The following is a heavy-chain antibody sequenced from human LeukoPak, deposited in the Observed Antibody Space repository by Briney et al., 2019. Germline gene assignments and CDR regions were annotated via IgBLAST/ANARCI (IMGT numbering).Heavy chain of an antibody. CDR2: ISYDGSNK. CDR1: GFTFSSYG. CDR3: AKLEFAAQDIFDY. D-gene: IGHD2-15*01. Sequence: PGGSLRLSCAASGFTFSSYGMHWVRQAPGKGLEWVAVISYDGSNKYYADSVKGRFTISRDNSKNTLYLQMNSLRAEDTAVYYCAKLEFAAQDIFDYWGQGTLVTVSS. J-gene: IGHJ4*02. V-gene: IGHV3-30*18.